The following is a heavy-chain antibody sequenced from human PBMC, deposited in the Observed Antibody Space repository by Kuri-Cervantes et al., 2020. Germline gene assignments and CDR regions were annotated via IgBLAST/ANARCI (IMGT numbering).Heavy chain of an antibody. CDR1: GYTLTELS. CDR2: FDPEDGET. J-gene: IGHJ6*02. Sequence: ASVKVSCKVSGYTLTELSMHWVRQAPGKGLKWMGGFDPEDGETIYAQKLQGRVTMTTDTSTSTAYMELRSLRSDDTAVYYCARDWNQLWFGELLTTSYYYYGMDVWGQGTTVTVSS. V-gene: IGHV1-24*01. D-gene: IGHD3-10*01. CDR3: ARDWNQLWFGELLTTSYYYYGMDV.